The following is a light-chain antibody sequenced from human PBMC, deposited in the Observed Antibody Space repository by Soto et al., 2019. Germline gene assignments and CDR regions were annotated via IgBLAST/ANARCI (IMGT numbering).Light chain of an antibody. CDR1: QSVARH. CDR2: DAS. Sequence: EIVLTQFPATLSLSPGERATLSCRASQSVARHLVWYQQKPGQAPRLLIYDASNRATGIPARFSGSGSGTDFTVTISSLEHEDFAVYYCQQRSRWPLTFGGGTKVEIK. J-gene: IGKJ4*01. V-gene: IGKV3-11*01. CDR3: QQRSRWPLT.